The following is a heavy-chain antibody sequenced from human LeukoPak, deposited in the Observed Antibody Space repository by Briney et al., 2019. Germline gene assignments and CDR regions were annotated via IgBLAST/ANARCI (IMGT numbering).Heavy chain of an antibody. CDR3: ARGAPGSYCSGGSCPYFDY. CDR1: GYTFTGYY. D-gene: IGHD2-15*01. V-gene: IGHV1-8*02. CDR2: VNPNSGHT. J-gene: IGHJ4*02. Sequence: ASVKASCKASGYTFTGYYMHWVRQATGQGLEWMGWVNPNSGHTGYAQKFQGRVTLTTNTSVSTAYMELSSLRSEDTAIYYCARGAPGSYCSGGSCPYFDYWGQGTLVSVSS.